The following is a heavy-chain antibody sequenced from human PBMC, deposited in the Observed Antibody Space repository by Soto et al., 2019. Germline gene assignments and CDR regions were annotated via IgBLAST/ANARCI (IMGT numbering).Heavy chain of an antibody. J-gene: IGHJ4*02. CDR2: ISGSGWVSAFSGSDGST. Sequence: EVQLLESGGGLVQPGGSLRLSCAASGFTFSSDAMSWVRQPPGKGLEWVSAISGSGWVSAFSGSDGSTYYADSVKGRFTIYRDNSKTTLYLQMNSLRVEDTAIYYCAKDGWDFWGPGTLVTVSS. V-gene: IGHV3-23*01. CDR1: GFTFSSDA. CDR3: AKDGWDF. D-gene: IGHD2-2*03.